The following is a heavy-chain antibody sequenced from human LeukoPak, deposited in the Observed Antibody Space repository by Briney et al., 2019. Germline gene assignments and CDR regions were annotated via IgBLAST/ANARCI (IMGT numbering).Heavy chain of an antibody. J-gene: IGHJ5*02. CDR2: IHYGGST. V-gene: IGHV4-39*01. Sequence: SETLSLTCTVSGGSISSSSYYWGWIRRPPGKGLEWIGCIHYGGSTYYNPSLKSRVTISVDTSKNQFSLKLSSVTAADTAVYYCARQLYYDFWSGPRGWFDPWGQGTLVSVSS. CDR1: GGSISSSSYY. D-gene: IGHD3-3*01. CDR3: ARQLYYDFWSGPRGWFDP.